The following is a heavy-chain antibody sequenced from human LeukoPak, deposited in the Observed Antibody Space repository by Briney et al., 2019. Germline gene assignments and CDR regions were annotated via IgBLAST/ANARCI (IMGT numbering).Heavy chain of an antibody. Sequence: PSETLSLTCTVSGGSISIYYWSWIRQPPGKGLEWIGYIYYSGSTNYNPSLKSRVTISVDTSKNQFSLKLSSVTAADTAVYYCAIEYSSSTAFDYWGQGTLVTVSS. V-gene: IGHV4-59*01. CDR1: GGSISIYY. CDR3: AIEYSSSTAFDY. D-gene: IGHD6-6*01. CDR2: IYYSGST. J-gene: IGHJ4*02.